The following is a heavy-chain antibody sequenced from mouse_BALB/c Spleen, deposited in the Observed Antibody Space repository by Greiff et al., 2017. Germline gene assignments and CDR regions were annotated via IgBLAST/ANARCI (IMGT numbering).Heavy chain of an antibody. CDR1: GFNIKDYY. Sequence: VQLQQSGAELVRPGALVKLSCKASGFNIKDYYMHWVKQRPEQGLEWIGWIDPENGNTIYDPKFQGKASITADTSSNTAYLQLSSLTSEDTAVYFCASSYYGSSYEFAYWGQGTLVTVSA. V-gene: IGHV14-1*02. CDR2: IDPENGNT. D-gene: IGHD1-1*01. J-gene: IGHJ3*01. CDR3: ASSYYGSSYEFAY.